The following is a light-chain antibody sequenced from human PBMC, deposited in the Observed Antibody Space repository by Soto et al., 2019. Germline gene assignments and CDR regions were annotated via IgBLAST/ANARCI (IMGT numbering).Light chain of an antibody. Sequence: QSALTQPRSVSGSPGQSVTIYCTGTSSDVGDYNYVSWYQQYPGKAPKLVIYDVSKRPSGVPDRFSGSKSGNTASLTISGLQAEDEDDYYCCSFAGSYTFWVFGGGTKLTVL. CDR1: SSDVGDYNY. CDR3: CSFAGSYTFWV. V-gene: IGLV2-11*01. J-gene: IGLJ3*02. CDR2: DVS.